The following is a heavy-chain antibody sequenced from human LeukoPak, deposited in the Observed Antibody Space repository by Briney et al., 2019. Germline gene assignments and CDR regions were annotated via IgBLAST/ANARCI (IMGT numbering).Heavy chain of an antibody. CDR2: INHSGST. J-gene: IGHJ4*02. CDR1: GGSISSYY. V-gene: IGHV4-34*01. Sequence: SETLSLTCTVSGGSISSYYWSWIRQPPGKGLEWIGEINHSGSTNYNPSLESRVTISVDTSKNQFSLNLTSVTAADTAVYYCARAMSIAARLQTIFDYWGQGTLVTVSS. D-gene: IGHD6-6*01. CDR3: ARAMSIAARLQTIFDY.